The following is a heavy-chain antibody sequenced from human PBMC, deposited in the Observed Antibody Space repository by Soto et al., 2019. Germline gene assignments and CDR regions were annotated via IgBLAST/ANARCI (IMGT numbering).Heavy chain of an antibody. CDR1: GFSLSNYW. CDR2: ISYDGSNK. V-gene: IGHV3-30*18. J-gene: IGHJ6*03. D-gene: IGHD4-17*01. Sequence: VQLVESGGVSVQPGGSLRLSCAASGFSLSNYWMHWVRQAPGKGLEWVAVISYDGSNKYYADSVKGRFTISRDNSKNTLYLQMNSLRAEDTAVYYCAKDLGEDYYYYYYMDVWGKGTTVTVSS. CDR3: AKDLGEDYYYYYYMDV.